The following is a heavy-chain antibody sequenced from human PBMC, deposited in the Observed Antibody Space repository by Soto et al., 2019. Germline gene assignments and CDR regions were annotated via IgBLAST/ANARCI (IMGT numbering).Heavy chain of an antibody. CDR1: GGSFSGYC. D-gene: IGHD1-20*01. Sequence: SETLSLTCAVYGGSFSGYCWSWIRQPPGKGLEWIGEVDHSGSTNYNPSLKSRVTISVDTSKNQFSLKLSSVTAADTAVYYRAKDLITGDADGYWGQGTLVTVSS. J-gene: IGHJ4*02. CDR3: AKDLITGDADGY. V-gene: IGHV4-34*01. CDR2: VDHSGST.